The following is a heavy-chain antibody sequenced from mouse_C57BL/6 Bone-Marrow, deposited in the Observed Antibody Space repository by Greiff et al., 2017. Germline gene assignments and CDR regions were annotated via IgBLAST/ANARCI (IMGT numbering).Heavy chain of an antibody. CDR2: ILPGSGSM. D-gene: IGHD2-3*01. V-gene: IGHV1-9*01. J-gene: IGHJ3*01. CDR3: ARWGGYYAVGFDY. CDR1: GYTFTGYW. Sequence: VQLQESGAELMKPGASVKLSCTASGYTFTGYWIEWVKQRPGHGLEWIGEILPGSGSMNYNEKFKGKATFTADTSSNTAYMQRSSLTTEDSAIYYCARWGGYYAVGFDYWGQGTLVTVSA.